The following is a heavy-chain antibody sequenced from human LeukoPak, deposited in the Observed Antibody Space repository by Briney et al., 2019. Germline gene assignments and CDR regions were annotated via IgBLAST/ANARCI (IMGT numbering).Heavy chain of an antibody. Sequence: SETLSLTCTVSGGSISSYYWSWIRQPPGKGLEWIGYIYYSGSTNYNPSLKSRVTISVDTSKNQFSLKLSSVTAADTAVYYCARDHSSSWGFDYWGQGTLVTVSS. CDR2: IYYSGST. V-gene: IGHV4-59*12. CDR1: GGSISSYY. D-gene: IGHD6-13*01. J-gene: IGHJ4*02. CDR3: ARDHSSSWGFDY.